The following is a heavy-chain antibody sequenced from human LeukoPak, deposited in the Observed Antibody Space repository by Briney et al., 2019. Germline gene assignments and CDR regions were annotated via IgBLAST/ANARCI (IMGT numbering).Heavy chain of an antibody. CDR3: ARSMGTSTSWYSIGPSDY. CDR1: GYSFTSFW. CDR2: IFAADSDT. D-gene: IGHD2-2*01. Sequence: GESLKISCKGSGYSFTSFWIAWVRQMPGKGLEWMGIIFAADSDTRYSPPFQGQVTISADKSINTAYLQWSSLKASDTAMYYCARSMGTSTSWYSIGPSDYWGQGTLVTVSS. V-gene: IGHV5-51*01. J-gene: IGHJ4*02.